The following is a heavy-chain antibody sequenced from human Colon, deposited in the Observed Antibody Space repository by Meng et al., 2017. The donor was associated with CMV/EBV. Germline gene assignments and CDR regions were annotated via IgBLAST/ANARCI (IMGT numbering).Heavy chain of an antibody. CDR3: VRSSGWSLFNY. CDR2: IRSDGSAT. V-gene: IGHV1-2*02. D-gene: IGHD6-19*01. CDR1: GYTFSDYY. Sequence: QGQLMKSGAGVKEPGASVKVSCKNSGYTFSDYYMHWVRQAPGQGLEWMGWIRSDGSATNYAQKFRGRVTMTRDASVSTAYMELSGLTSDDTAVYFCVRSSGWSLFNYWGPGALVTVSS. J-gene: IGHJ4*02.